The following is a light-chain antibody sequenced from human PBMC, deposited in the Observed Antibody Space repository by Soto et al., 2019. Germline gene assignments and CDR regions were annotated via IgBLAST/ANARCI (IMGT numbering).Light chain of an antibody. J-gene: IGKJ3*01. CDR1: QGISKF. V-gene: IGKV1-33*01. Sequence: DIQMTQSPSSLSASVGDRVTITCQASQGISKFLNWYQQKPGKAPKLLIFDASSRATGIPDRFSGSGSGTDFTLTINRLEPEDFAVYYCQHYENTPPSVTFGPGTKVDIK. CDR3: QHYENTPPSVT. CDR2: DAS.